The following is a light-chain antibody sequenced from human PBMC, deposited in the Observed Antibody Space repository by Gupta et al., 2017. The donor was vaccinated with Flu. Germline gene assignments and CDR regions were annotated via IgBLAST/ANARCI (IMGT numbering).Light chain of an antibody. CDR3: HQIDSTPLLT. CDR2: RVS. Sequence: SLPASVGDRVSITCRACQSISDYLVSYQQKPGESPKHLLYRVSGSQSGVPSRFSGSGYGTDVSIPISSLPHEDCATYSCHQIDSTPLLTFGHGTKVDIK. CDR1: QSISDY. V-gene: IGKV1-39*01. J-gene: IGKJ3*01.